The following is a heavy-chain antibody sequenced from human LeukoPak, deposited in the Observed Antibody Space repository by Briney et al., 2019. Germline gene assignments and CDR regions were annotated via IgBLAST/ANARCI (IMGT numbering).Heavy chain of an antibody. CDR3: AKDGRITIFGVGPPNYYYMDV. J-gene: IGHJ6*03. D-gene: IGHD3-3*01. CDR2: IRYDGSNK. V-gene: IGHV3-30*02. CDR1: GFTFSSYG. Sequence: GGSLRLSCAASGFTFSSYGMHWVRQAPGKGLEWVAFIRYDGSNKYYADSVKGRFTISRDNSKNTLYLQMNSLRAEDTAVYYCAKDGRITIFGVGPPNYYYMDVWGKGTTVTVSS.